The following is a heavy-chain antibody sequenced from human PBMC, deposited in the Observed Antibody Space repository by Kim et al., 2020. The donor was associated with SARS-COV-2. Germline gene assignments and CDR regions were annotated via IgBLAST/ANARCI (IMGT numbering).Heavy chain of an antibody. J-gene: IGHJ5*02. CDR1: GGSISSYY. D-gene: IGHD2-2*01. CDR3: ARACGGSSTSCYEASWFDP. CDR2: IYYSGST. Sequence: SETLSLTCTVSGGSISSYYWSWIRQPPGKGLEWIGYIYYSGSTNYNPSLKSRVTISVDTSKIQFSLKLSSVTAADTAVYYCARACGGSSTSCYEASWFDPWGQGTLVTVSS. V-gene: IGHV4-59*01.